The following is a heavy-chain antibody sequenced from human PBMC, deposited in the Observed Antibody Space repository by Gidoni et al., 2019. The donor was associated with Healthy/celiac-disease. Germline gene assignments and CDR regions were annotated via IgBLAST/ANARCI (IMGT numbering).Heavy chain of an antibody. D-gene: IGHD3-3*01. Sequence: QLQLQESGPGLVKPSETLSLTCPVSGGSISRSSYYWGWIRQPPGKGLEWIGSIYYSGSTYSNPSLKSRVTISVDTSKNQFSLKLSSVTAADTAVYYCARLAFGSYYDFWSGYPKAYFDYWGQGTLVTVSS. V-gene: IGHV4-39*01. CDR1: GGSISRSSYY. J-gene: IGHJ4*02. CDR3: ARLAFGSYYDFWSGYPKAYFDY. CDR2: IYYSGST.